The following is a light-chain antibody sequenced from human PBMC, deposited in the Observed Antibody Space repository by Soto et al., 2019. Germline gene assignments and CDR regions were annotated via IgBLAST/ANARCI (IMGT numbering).Light chain of an antibody. CDR2: DVS. J-gene: IGKJ5*01. V-gene: IGKV1-5*01. Sequence: DIQMTQSPSTLSASLGDRVTITCRASQSINNWLAWYQQTPRKAPKLLIYDVSRLESGVPSRFSGSGSGTAFTLTISSLHPDDFATYYCQQYNSYPTFGQGTRLEIK. CDR1: QSINNW. CDR3: QQYNSYPT.